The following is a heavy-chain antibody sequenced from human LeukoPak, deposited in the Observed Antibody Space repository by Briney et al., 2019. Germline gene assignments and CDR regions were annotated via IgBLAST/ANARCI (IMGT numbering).Heavy chain of an antibody. V-gene: IGHV1-18*01. J-gene: IGHJ4*02. D-gene: IGHD3-22*01. CDR1: GYTFTSYG. CDR3: ASEVVVITTGPHYFDY. CDR2: ISAYNGNT. Sequence: ASVKVSCKASGYTFTSYGISWVRQAPGQGLEWMGWISAYNGNTNYAQKLQGRVTMTTDTSTSTAYMELRSLRSDDTAVYYCASEVVVITTGPHYFDYWGQGTLVTVSS.